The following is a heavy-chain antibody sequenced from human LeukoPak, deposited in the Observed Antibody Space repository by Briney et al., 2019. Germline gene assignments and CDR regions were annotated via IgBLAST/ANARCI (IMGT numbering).Heavy chain of an antibody. CDR2: IYYSGST. V-gene: IGHV4-30-4*08. D-gene: IGHD3-3*01. CDR1: GGSISSGDYY. CDR3: ARAPPTYFWSGYGYYYMDV. Sequence: SQTLSLTCTVSGGSISSGDYYWSWIRQPPGKGLEWIGYIYYSGSTYCNPSLKSRVTISVDTSKNQFSLKLSSVTAADTAVYYCARAPPTYFWSGYGYYYMDVWGKGTTVTVSS. J-gene: IGHJ6*03.